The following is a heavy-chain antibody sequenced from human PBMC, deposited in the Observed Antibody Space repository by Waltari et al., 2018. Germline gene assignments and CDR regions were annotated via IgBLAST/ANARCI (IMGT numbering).Heavy chain of an antibody. CDR1: GGSFSGYY. CDR2: INHSGST. J-gene: IGHJ4*02. CDR3: ARSIWFGETPYYFDY. Sequence: QVQLQQWGAGLLKPSETLSLTCAVYGGSFSGYYWSWIRQPPGKGLEWIGEINHSGSTNYNPSLKSRVTISVDTSKNQFSLKLSSVTAADTAVYYCARSIWFGETPYYFDYRGQGTLVTVSS. D-gene: IGHD3-10*01. V-gene: IGHV4-34*01.